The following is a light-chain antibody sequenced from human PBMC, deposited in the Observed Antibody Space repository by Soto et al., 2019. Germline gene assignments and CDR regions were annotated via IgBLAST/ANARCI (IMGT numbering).Light chain of an antibody. CDR1: SSNIGSNY. CDR2: RNN. V-gene: IGLV1-47*01. Sequence: QSVLTQPPSASGTPGQRVTISCSGSSSNIGSNYVYWYHQLPGTAPKLVIYRNNQRPSGVPDRISGSKSGTSASLAISGPRSEDEADYYCAAWDDRLSGLVVGRGTKLTVL. J-gene: IGLJ2*01. CDR3: AAWDDRLSGLV.